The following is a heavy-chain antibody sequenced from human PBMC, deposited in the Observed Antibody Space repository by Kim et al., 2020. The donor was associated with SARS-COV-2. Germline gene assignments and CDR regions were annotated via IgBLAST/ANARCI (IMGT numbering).Heavy chain of an antibody. CDR3: ARDAYYDFWSGPGLLPLRGQH. V-gene: IGHV3-33*01. D-gene: IGHD3-3*01. Sequence: GGSLRLSCAASGFTFSSYGMHWVRQAPGKGLEWVAVIWYDGSNKYYADSVKGRFTISRDNSKNTLYLQMNSLRAEDTAVYYCARDAYYDFWSGPGLLPLRGQH. CDR2: IWYDGSNK. CDR1: GFTFSSYG. J-gene: IGHJ1*01.